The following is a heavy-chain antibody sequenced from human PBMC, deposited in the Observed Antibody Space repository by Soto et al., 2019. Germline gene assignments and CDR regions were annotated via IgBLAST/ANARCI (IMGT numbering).Heavy chain of an antibody. V-gene: IGHV4-39*07. CDR3: ARVGMTNDY. D-gene: IGHD1-20*01. CDR2: IYYSGST. J-gene: IGHJ4*02. Sequence: SETLSLTCTVSGGSISSSSYYWGWIRQPPGKGLEWIGSIYYSGSTYYNPSLKSRVTISVDTSKNQFSLKLSSVTAADTAVYYCARVGMTNDYWGQGTLVTVSS. CDR1: GGSISSSSYY.